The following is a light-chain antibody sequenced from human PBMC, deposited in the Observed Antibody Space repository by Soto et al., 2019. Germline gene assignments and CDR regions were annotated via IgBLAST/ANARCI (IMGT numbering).Light chain of an antibody. CDR2: VNSDGSH. V-gene: IGLV4-69*01. Sequence: QSVLTQSPSASASLGASVKLTCTLTSWHSSYIIVWHQQQPEKGPRYLMKVNSDGSHIKGDGIPDRFSGSSSGAERYLTISRLQSEDEADYYCQTWLSSGIRVFGGGTKVTVL. J-gene: IGLJ3*02. CDR1: SWHSSYI. CDR3: QTWLSSGIRV.